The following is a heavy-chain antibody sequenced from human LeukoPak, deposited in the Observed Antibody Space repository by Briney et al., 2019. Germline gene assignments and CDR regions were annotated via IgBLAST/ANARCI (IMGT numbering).Heavy chain of an antibody. V-gene: IGHV4-39*01. CDR3: ARLTRWEPEDY. D-gene: IGHD1-26*01. J-gene: IGHJ4*02. Sequence: PSETLSLTCTVSGGSISSSSYYWGWIRQPPGKGLEWIGSIYYSGSTYYNPSLKSRVTISVDTSKNQFSLKLSSVTAADTAVYYCARLTRWEPEDYWGQGTLVTVSS. CDR2: IYYSGST. CDR1: GGSISSSSYY.